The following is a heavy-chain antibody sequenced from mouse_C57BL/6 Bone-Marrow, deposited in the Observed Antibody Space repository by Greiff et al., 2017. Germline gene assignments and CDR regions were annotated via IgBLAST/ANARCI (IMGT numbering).Heavy chain of an antibody. J-gene: IGHJ1*03. CDR1: GYAFSSSW. CDR3: ARRTVVGRYFDV. Sequence: QVQLQQSGPELVKPGASVKISCKASGYAFSSSWMNWVKQRPGKGLEWIGRIYPGDGDTNYNGKFKGKATLTADKSSSTAYMQLSSLTSEDSAVYFCARRTVVGRYFDVGGTGTTVTVSS. D-gene: IGHD1-1*01. CDR2: IYPGDGDT. V-gene: IGHV1-82*01.